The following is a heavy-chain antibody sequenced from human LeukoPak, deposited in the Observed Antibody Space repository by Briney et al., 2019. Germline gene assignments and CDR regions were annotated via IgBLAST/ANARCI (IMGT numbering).Heavy chain of an antibody. D-gene: IGHD7-27*01. Sequence: GASVKVSCKASGYTFTSYGISWVRQVPGQGLEWMGWISAYNGNTNYAQKLQGRVTMTTDTSTSTAYMELRSLRSDDTAVYYCARVPDNWGVGDYFDYWGQGTLVTVSS. CDR3: ARVPDNWGVGDYFDY. CDR2: ISAYNGNT. J-gene: IGHJ4*02. CDR1: GYTFTSYG. V-gene: IGHV1-18*01.